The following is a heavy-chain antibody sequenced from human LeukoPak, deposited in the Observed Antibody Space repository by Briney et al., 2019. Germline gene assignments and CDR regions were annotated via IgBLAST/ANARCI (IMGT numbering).Heavy chain of an antibody. CDR2: IRYDGSNK. Sequence: GGSLRLSCAASGFTFSSYGMHRVRQAPGKGLEWVAFIRYDGSNKYYADSVKGRFTISRDNSKNTLYLQMNSLRAEDTAVYYCAKDSGERYGGQGHYWGQGTLVTVSS. CDR1: GFTFSSYG. J-gene: IGHJ4*02. V-gene: IGHV3-30*02. CDR3: AKDSGERYGGQGHY. D-gene: IGHD4-23*01.